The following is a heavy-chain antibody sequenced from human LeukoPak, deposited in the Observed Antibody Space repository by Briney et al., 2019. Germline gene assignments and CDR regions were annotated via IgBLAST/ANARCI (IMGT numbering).Heavy chain of an antibody. CDR3: AKGEGFDYYYMDV. CDR1: GFTFSSYA. J-gene: IGHJ6*03. Sequence: PGGSLRLSCAASGFTFSSYAMSWVRQAPGEGLEWVSAISGSGGSTYYADSVKGRFTISRDNSKNTLYLQMNSLRAEDTAVYYCAKGEGFDYYYMDVWGKGTTVTVSS. D-gene: IGHD3-3*01. V-gene: IGHV3-23*01. CDR2: ISGSGGST.